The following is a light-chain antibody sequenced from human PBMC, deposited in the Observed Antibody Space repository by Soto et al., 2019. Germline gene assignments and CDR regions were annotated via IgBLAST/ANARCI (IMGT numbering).Light chain of an antibody. J-gene: IGKJ1*01. Sequence: EIMMTQSPATLSVSPGERATLSCRASQSISSDLAWYQQKPGLAPRLLIYGASTRATGVPARVSRSGSGTEFTLTLSSLQSEDFAVYYCQPYKKWPGTFGQGTKVDIK. CDR3: QPYKKWPGT. CDR2: GAS. CDR1: QSISSD. V-gene: IGKV3-15*01.